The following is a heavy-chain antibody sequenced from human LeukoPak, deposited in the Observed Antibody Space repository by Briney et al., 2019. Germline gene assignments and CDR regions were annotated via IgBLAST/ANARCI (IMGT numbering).Heavy chain of an antibody. V-gene: IGHV4-39*01. J-gene: IGHJ4*02. D-gene: IGHD2-2*01. CDR2: IYYSGST. Sequence: SETLSLTCTVSGGSTSSSSYYWGWIRQPPGKGLDWIGSIYYSGSTSYNVSLKSRVTISVDTSKNQFTLKLRSVTAADTAVYYCARLPGCNSSSCYAIDYWGQGTLVTVSS. CDR3: ARLPGCNSSSCYAIDY. CDR1: GGSTSSSSYY.